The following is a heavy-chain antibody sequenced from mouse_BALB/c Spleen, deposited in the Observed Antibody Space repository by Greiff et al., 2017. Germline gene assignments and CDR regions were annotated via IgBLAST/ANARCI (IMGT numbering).Heavy chain of an antibody. Sequence: EVKLLESGPGLVKPSQSLSLTCTVTDYSITSDYAWNWIRQFPGNKLEWMGYISYSGSTSYNPSLKSRISITRDTSKNPFFLQLNSVTTEDTATYYCANYGSSYQYFDVWGAGTTVTVSS. V-gene: IGHV3-2*02. D-gene: IGHD1-1*01. CDR3: ANYGSSYQYFDV. CDR2: ISYSGST. J-gene: IGHJ1*01. CDR1: DYSITSDYA.